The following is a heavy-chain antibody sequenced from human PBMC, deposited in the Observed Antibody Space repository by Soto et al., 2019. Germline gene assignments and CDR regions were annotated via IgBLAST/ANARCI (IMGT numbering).Heavy chain of an antibody. CDR3: AKDLYYYGSGSYSHAFDY. Sequence: PGGSLRLSCAASGFTFSSYAISWVRQAPGEGLEWVSAISGSGGSTYYADSVKGRFTISRDNSKNTLYLQMNSLRAEDTAVYYCAKDLYYYGSGSYSHAFDYWGQGTLVTVSS. CDR2: ISGSGGST. J-gene: IGHJ4*02. V-gene: IGHV3-23*01. CDR1: GFTFSSYA. D-gene: IGHD3-10*01.